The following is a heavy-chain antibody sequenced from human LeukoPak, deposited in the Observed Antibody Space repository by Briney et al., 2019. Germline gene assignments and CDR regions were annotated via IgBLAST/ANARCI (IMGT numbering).Heavy chain of an antibody. CDR3: ARVWNYDFWSGYLY. V-gene: IGHV3-48*03. Sequence: GGSLRLSCAASGFTFSSYEMNWVRQAPGKGLEWVSYISSSGSTIYYADSVEGRFTISRDNAKNSLYLQMNSLRAEDTAVYYCARVWNYDFWSGYLYWGQGTLVTVSS. D-gene: IGHD3-3*01. J-gene: IGHJ4*02. CDR2: ISSSGSTI. CDR1: GFTFSSYE.